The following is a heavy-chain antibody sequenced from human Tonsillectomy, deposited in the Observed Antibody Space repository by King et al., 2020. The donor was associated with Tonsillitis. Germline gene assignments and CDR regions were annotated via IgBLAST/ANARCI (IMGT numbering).Heavy chain of an antibody. CDR2: FVSTASGGFA. CDR1: GFTFDDFS. J-gene: IGHJ4*02. V-gene: IGHV3-49*04. CDR3: ARWLGSSNFDY. D-gene: IGHD5-12*01. Sequence: EVQLVQSGGALVQPGRSLRLSCAASGFTFDDFSVSWVRQAPGKGLEWLTSFVSTASGGFAEYAASVQGRFFISRDDSKTIAYLQMNSLKTDDTAVYYCARWLGSSNFDYWGQGALVTVSS.